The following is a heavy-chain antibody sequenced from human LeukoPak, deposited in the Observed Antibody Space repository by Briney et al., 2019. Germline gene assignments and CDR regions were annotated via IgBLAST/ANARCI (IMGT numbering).Heavy chain of an antibody. V-gene: IGHV1-69*06. CDR1: GGTFSSYA. CDR2: IIPIFGTA. J-gene: IGHJ4*02. Sequence: ASVKVSCKASGGTFSSYAISWVRQAPGQGLEWMGGIIPIFGTANYAQKFQGRVTITADKSTSTAYMELSSLRSEDTALYYCTKGSNTWPSLFDYWGQGTLVTVSS. CDR3: TKGSNTWPSLFDY. D-gene: IGHD2-2*02.